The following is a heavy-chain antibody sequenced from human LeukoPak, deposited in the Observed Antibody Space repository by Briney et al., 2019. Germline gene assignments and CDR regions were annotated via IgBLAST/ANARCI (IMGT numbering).Heavy chain of an antibody. V-gene: IGHV3-21*01. J-gene: IGHJ3*02. Sequence: GGSLRLSCSAPGFTFSNYRMNWVRQAPGKGLEWVSSISSSSIYIYYADSLKGRFTISRDNAKKSLYLQMNRLRAEDTAVYYCAKDTTTVTGHAFDIWGQGTMVTVSS. D-gene: IGHD4-17*01. CDR2: ISSSSIYI. CDR1: GFTFSNYR. CDR3: AKDTTTVTGHAFDI.